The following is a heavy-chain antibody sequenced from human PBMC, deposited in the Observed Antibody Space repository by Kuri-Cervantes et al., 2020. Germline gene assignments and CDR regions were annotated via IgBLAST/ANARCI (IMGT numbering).Heavy chain of an antibody. D-gene: IGHD3-3*01. CDR3: AKDILGFTIFGVGTYGMDV. J-gene: IGHJ6*02. V-gene: IGHV3-13*01. CDR2: IGTAGDT. Sequence: GESLKISCAASGFTFSSYDMHWVRQATGKGLEWVSAIGTAGDTYYPGSVKGRFTISRDNSKNSLYLQMNSLRTEDTALYYCAKDILGFTIFGVGTYGMDVWGQGTTVTVSS. CDR1: GFTFSSYD.